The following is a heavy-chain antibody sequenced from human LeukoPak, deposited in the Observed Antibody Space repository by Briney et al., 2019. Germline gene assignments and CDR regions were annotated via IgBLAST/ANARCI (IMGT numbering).Heavy chain of an antibody. D-gene: IGHD2-21*02. J-gene: IGHJ6*02. CDR3: ASSSGSYCGGDCYSPYYYYGMDV. V-gene: IGHV1-2*02. CDR1: GYTFTGYY. CDR2: INPNSGGT. Sequence: ASVKVSCKASGYTFTGYYMHWVRQAPGQGLEWMGWINPNSGGTNYAQKFQGRVTMTRDTSISTAYMELSRLRSDDTGVYYCASSSGSYCGGDCYSPYYYYGMDVWGQGTTVTVSS.